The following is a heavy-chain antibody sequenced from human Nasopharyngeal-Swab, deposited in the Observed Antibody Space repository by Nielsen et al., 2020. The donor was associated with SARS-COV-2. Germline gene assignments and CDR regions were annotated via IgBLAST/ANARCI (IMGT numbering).Heavy chain of an antibody. J-gene: IGHJ4*02. D-gene: IGHD2-2*01. V-gene: IGHV3-7*01. Sequence: GGSLRLSCAASGFTFSSYAMSWVRQAPGKGLEWVANIKQDGSEKYYEDSVKGRFTISRDNAKNSLYLQMNSLRAEDTAVYYCARRTFSSASLIDCWGQGTLGTVSS. CDR2: IKQDGSEK. CDR1: GFTFSSYA. CDR3: ARRTFSSASLIDC.